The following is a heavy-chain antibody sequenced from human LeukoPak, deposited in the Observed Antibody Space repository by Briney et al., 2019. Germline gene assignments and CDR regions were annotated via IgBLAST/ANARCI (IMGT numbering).Heavy chain of an antibody. CDR2: IIPIFGTA. D-gene: IGHD3-3*01. J-gene: IGHJ6*02. CDR3: AREGFPPKISDFWSGLGPYYYYGMDV. CDR1: GGTFSSYA. V-gene: IGHV1-69*13. Sequence: GASVKVSCKASGGTFSSYAISWVRQAPGQGLEWMGGIIPIFGTANYAQKFQGRVTITADESTSTAYMELSSLRSEDTAVYYCAREGFPPKISDFWSGLGPYYYYGMDVWGQGTTATVSS.